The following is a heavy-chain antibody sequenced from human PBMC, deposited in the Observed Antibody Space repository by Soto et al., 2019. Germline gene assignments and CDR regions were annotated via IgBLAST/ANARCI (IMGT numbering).Heavy chain of an antibody. CDR1: GFTFSSYW. Sequence: GGSLRLSCAASGFTFSSYWMSWVRQAPGKGLEWVANIKQDGSEKYYVDSVKGRFTISRDNAKNSLYLQMNSLRAEDTAVYYCASDYTFRKYYYDSSGYYPYWGQGTLVTVSS. CDR2: IKQDGSEK. V-gene: IGHV3-7*03. CDR3: ASDYTFRKYYYDSSGYYPY. D-gene: IGHD3-22*01. J-gene: IGHJ4*02.